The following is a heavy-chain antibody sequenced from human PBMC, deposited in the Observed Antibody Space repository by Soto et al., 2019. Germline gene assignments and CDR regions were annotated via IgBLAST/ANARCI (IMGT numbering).Heavy chain of an antibody. V-gene: IGHV4-59*01. D-gene: IGHD6-13*01. J-gene: IGHJ5*02. CDR3: ARADRSWRYFFVP. Sequence: SETLSLTCTVSGGSMNYYYWSWIRQSPGKGLEWIGYVYYSGTTYYNPSLQSRVTISIDTSQNQFSLKLRSVTAADSAIYYCARADRSWRYFFVPCGRGTRVTVSS. CDR2: VYYSGTT. CDR1: GGSMNYYY.